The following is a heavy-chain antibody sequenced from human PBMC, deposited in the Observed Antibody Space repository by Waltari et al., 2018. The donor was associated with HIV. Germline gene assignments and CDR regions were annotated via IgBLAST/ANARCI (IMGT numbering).Heavy chain of an antibody. J-gene: IGHJ6*02. D-gene: IGHD3-22*01. CDR2: INHSGST. V-gene: IGHV4-34*01. Sequence: LSQVQLQQWIGEINHSGSTNYNPSLKSRVTISVDTSKNQFSLKLSSVTAADTAVYYCARGRSVPLYYYDSSGYGRGSLHGMDVWGQGTTVTVSS. CDR3: ARGRSVPLYYYDSSGYGRGSLHGMDV.